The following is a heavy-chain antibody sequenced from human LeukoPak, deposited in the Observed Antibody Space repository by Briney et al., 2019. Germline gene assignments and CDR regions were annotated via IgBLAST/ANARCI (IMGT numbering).Heavy chain of an antibody. Sequence: PSETLSLTCAVYGWSFNDYYWNWIRQPPGKGLEWIGEINARGDTNYNPSLKSRVTISVDTSKNQFSLKLSSVTAADTAVYYCARVQGVRYFDWLVDYYYYMDVWGKGTTVTVSS. CDR3: ARVQGVRYFDWLVDYYYYMDV. J-gene: IGHJ6*03. CDR1: GWSFNDYY. CDR2: INARGDT. V-gene: IGHV4-34*01. D-gene: IGHD3-9*01.